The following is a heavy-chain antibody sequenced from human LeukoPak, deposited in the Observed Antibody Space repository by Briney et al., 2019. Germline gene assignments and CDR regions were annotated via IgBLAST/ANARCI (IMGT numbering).Heavy chain of an antibody. CDR3: ARISSVDFWSPFDY. CDR2: IRQDGGEK. Sequence: GGPLRLFCRASRLTFSFYWMSWARQAPGKGLEGVPHIRQDGGEKYYLDSVRGRFTISRDNAKSSLYLQMNPLRAEDTAVYYCARISSVDFWSPFDYWGQGTLVTVSS. D-gene: IGHD3-3*01. J-gene: IGHJ4*02. CDR1: RLTFSFYW. V-gene: IGHV3-7*05.